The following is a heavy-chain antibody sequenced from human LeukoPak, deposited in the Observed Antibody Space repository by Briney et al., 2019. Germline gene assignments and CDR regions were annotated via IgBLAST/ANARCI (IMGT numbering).Heavy chain of an antibody. CDR3: ASLETTDSSGYYPADY. CDR2: IYYSGST. CDR1: GGSISYSY. Sequence: PSETLSLTCTVSGGSISYSYWSWIRQPAGKGLEWIGYIYYSGSTNYNPSLKSRVTISVDTSKNQFSLKLSSVTAADTAVYYCASLETTDSSGYYPADYWGQGTLVTVSS. J-gene: IGHJ4*02. D-gene: IGHD3-22*01. V-gene: IGHV4-59*08.